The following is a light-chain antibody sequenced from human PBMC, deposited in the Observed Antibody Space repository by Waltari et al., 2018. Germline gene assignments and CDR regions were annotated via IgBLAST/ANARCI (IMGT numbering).Light chain of an antibody. CDR3: CSYAGRATWA. J-gene: IGLJ3*02. CDR1: SSDVGGYDY. CDR2: DVN. V-gene: IGLV2-11*01. Sequence: QSALTQPRSVSGSPGQSVSISCTGTSSDVGGYDYVSWYQQHPGKAHKLVIYDVNKRPAGVPDRFSGSQSGNTASLTISGLQAEDEADYNCCSYAGRATWAFGGGTKLTVL.